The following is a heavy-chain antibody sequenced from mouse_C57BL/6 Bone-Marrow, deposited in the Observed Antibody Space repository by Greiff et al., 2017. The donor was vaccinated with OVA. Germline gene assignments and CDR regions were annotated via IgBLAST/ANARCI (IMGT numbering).Heavy chain of an antibody. J-gene: IGHJ2*01. V-gene: IGHV10-1*01. CDR1: GFSFNTYA. CDR2: IRSKSNNYAT. Sequence: EVQRVESGGGLVQPKGSLKLSCAASGFSFNTYAMNWVRQAPGKGLEWVARIRSKSNNYATYYADSVKDRFTISRDDSESMLYLQMNNLKTEDTAMYYCVRNYGSSYGGYFDYWGQGTTLTVSS. CDR3: VRNYGSSYGGYFDY. D-gene: IGHD1-1*01.